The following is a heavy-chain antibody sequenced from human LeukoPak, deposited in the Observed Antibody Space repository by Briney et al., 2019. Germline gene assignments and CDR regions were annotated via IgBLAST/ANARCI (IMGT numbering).Heavy chain of an antibody. CDR2: IWYDGSNK. D-gene: IGHD1-26*01. J-gene: IGHJ3*02. CDR3: ARDPLIVGDPSDAFDI. V-gene: IGHV3-33*01. Sequence: GGSLRLSCAASGFTFSSYGMHWVRQAPGKGLEWVAVIWYDGSNKYYADSVEGRFTTSRDNSKNTLYLQMNSLRAEDTAVYYCARDPLIVGDPSDAFDIWGQGTMVTVSS. CDR1: GFTFSSYG.